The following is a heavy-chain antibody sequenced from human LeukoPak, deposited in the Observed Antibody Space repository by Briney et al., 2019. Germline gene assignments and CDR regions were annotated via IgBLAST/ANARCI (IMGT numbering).Heavy chain of an antibody. J-gene: IGHJ4*02. V-gene: IGHV5-51*01. CDR2: IYPGDSDI. CDR3: ARHPGGIQVDY. Sequence: MGIIYPGDSDIRYSPSFQGQVTISADKSISTAYLQWSSLKASDTAMYYCARHPGGIQVDYWGQGTLVTVSS. D-gene: IGHD3-16*01.